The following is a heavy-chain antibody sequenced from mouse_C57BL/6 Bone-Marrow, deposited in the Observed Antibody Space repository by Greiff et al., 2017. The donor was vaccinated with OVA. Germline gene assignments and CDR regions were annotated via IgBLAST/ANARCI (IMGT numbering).Heavy chain of an antibody. CDR3: ARALYGYVPAWFAY. V-gene: IGHV3-6*01. Sequence: ESGPGLVKPSQSLSLTCSVTGYSITSGYYWNWIRQFPGNKLEWMGYISYDGSNNYNPSLKNRISITRDTSKNQFFLKLNSVTTEDTATYYCARALYGYVPAWFAYWGQGTLVTVSA. D-gene: IGHD2-2*01. CDR1: GYSITSGYY. CDR2: ISYDGSN. J-gene: IGHJ3*01.